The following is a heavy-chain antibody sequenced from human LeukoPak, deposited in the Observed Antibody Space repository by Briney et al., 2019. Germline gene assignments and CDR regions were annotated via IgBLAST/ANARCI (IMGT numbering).Heavy chain of an antibody. Sequence: GGSLRLSCAASGFSFSSYTMSWVRQAPGRGLEWVSCLSSTSTYIYYADSVKGRFTISRDNAKNSLFLQMNSLRVEDTALYYCARDWSKGATDYWGQGTLVTVSS. V-gene: IGHV3-21*01. D-gene: IGHD1-26*01. CDR2: LSSTSTYI. J-gene: IGHJ4*02. CDR3: ARDWSKGATDY. CDR1: GFSFSSYT.